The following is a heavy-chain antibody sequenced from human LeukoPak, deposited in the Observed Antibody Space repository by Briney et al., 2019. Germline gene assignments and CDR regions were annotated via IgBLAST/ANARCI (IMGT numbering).Heavy chain of an antibody. CDR3: ARQPAYDSSGYYYSSNYYYMDV. CDR1: GGSISSYY. CDR2: IYTSGST. D-gene: IGHD3-22*01. Sequence: SETLSLTCTVSGGSISSYYWSWIRQPAGKGLEWIGRIYTSGSTNYNPSLKSRVTMSVDTSKNQFSLKLSSVTAADTAVYYCARQPAYDSSGYYYSSNYYYMDVWGKGTTVTVSS. J-gene: IGHJ6*03. V-gene: IGHV4-4*07.